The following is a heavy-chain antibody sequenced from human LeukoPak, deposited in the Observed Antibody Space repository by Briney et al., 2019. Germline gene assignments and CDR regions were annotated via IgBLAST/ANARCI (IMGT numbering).Heavy chain of an antibody. CDR3: ARAKTTGASSLYYYMDV. D-gene: IGHD1-26*01. Sequence: SETLSLTCTVSSGSISSYYWSWIRQPPGKGLEWIGYIYYSGSTNYNPSLKSRVTISVDTSKNQFSLKLSSVTAADTAVYYCARAKTTGASSLYYYMDVWGKGTTVTVSS. CDR2: IYYSGST. V-gene: IGHV4-59*01. J-gene: IGHJ6*03. CDR1: SGSISSYY.